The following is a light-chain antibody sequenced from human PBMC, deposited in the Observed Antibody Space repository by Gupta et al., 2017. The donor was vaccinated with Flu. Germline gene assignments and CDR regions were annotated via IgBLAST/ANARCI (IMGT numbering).Light chain of an antibody. CDR1: QSISSW. Sequence: DIQMTQSPSTLSASVGDRVTLTCRASQSISSWLAWYQQKPGIAPKLLIYKASILESGVPPRFSGGGSGTEFTFTISSLQPDDFATYYCQHHETTPLTFGGGTTVDI. J-gene: IGKJ4*02. CDR3: QHHETTPLT. V-gene: IGKV1-5*03. CDR2: KAS.